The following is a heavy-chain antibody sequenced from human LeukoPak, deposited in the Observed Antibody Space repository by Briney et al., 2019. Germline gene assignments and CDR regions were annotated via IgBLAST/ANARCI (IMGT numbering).Heavy chain of an antibody. CDR3: ARERYYYDSSGYNNWFDP. Sequence: GGSLRLSCAASGFTFSSYWMHWVRQAPGKGLVWVSRINSDGSSTSYADSVKGRFTISRDNAKNTLYLQMNSLRAEDTAVYYCARERYYYDSSGYNNWFDPWGQGTLVTVSS. CDR1: GFTFSSYW. D-gene: IGHD3-22*01. J-gene: IGHJ5*02. V-gene: IGHV3-74*01. CDR2: INSDGSST.